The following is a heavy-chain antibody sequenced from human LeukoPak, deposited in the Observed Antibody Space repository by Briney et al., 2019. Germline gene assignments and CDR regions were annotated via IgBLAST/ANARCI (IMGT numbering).Heavy chain of an antibody. V-gene: IGHV6-1*01. CDR3: ARDAYGDFYFDF. D-gene: IGHD4-17*01. CDR2: TYYRSKLYN. J-gene: IGHJ4*02. CDR1: GDSVSNNGGA. Sequence: LSQTLSLTCALSGDSVSNNGGAWHWIRQSPSRGLGWLGRTYYRSKLYNDYAVSMKSRITNNPDPYKNQFSLQLNSVTPEDTAVYYCARDAYGDFYFDFWGQGTLVTVSS.